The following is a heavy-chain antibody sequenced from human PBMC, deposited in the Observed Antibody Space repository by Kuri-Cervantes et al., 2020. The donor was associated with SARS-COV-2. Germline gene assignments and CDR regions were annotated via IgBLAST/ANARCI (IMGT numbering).Heavy chain of an antibody. CDR2: INPDGSYT. Sequence: GESLKISCAASGFTFSGHWIHWVRQAPGKGLEWVSRINPDGSYTNNADSVKGRFTLSRDNAKNTLYLQMNSLRAEDTAVYYCAKDSREPGVFGVAGTSIDYWGQGTRVTVSS. D-gene: IGHD6-19*01. J-gene: IGHJ4*02. CDR3: AKDSREPGVFGVAGTSIDY. V-gene: IGHV3-74*01. CDR1: GFTFSGHW.